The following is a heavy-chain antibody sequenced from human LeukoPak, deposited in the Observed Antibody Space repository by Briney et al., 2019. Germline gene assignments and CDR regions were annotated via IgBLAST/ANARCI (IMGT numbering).Heavy chain of an antibody. Sequence: GGSLRLSCAASGFTFSNYNMNWVRQAPGKGLEGVASITSSSLYIYYADSVKGRFTISRDNGKNSLYLQMNSLRAGDTALYYCVRDRTTRYSGYDWTFDYLGQGTLVTVSS. CDR1: GFTFSNYN. CDR3: VRDRTTRYSGYDWTFDY. V-gene: IGHV3-21*01. CDR2: ITSSSLYI. J-gene: IGHJ4*02. D-gene: IGHD5-12*01.